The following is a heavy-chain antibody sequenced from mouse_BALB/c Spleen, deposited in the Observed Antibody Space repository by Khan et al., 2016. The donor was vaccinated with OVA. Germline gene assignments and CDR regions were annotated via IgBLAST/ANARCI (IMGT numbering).Heavy chain of an antibody. Sequence: EVELVESGGGIVQPGGSLKRSCAASRLTISSDGMSSVRKTPDKRMEVAATNDSNGGSTYYPDGVTLRLTISGDIPKHSLYLLLLSLTSADTTMSCCARSAIWGQYSPLTVSS. V-gene: IGHV5-6-3*01. D-gene: IGHD2-12*01. CDR2: NDSNGGST. J-gene: IGHJ2*01. CDR1: RLTISSDG. CDR3: ARSAI.